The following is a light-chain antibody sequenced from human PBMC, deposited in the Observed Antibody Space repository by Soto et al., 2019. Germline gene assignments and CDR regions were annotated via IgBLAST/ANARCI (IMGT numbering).Light chain of an antibody. CDR1: QDIAGY. J-gene: IGKJ5*01. Sequence: DSRGSQSPSSVSASVGDRVTITCRASQDIAGYLAWYQHKPGRTPELLIHGASRLQSGVPARFSGTGAGTDFTLSINSLQPEDFATYYCQQAYSFPITFGQGTRLVIK. V-gene: IGKV1D-12*01. CDR2: GAS. CDR3: QQAYSFPIT.